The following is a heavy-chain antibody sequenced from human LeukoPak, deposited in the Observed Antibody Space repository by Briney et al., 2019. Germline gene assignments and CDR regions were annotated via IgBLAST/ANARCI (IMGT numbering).Heavy chain of an antibody. Sequence: GGSLRLSCAASGFTFSNSWMHWVRHAPGKGRVWVSRINTDGSRTNYADSVKGRFTISRDDAKNTVYLQMNSLRAEDTALYYCIRNIGGSTDYWGQGTLVTVSS. CDR3: IRNIGGSTDY. V-gene: IGHV3-74*01. D-gene: IGHD1-26*01. J-gene: IGHJ4*02. CDR1: GFTFSNSW. CDR2: INTDGSRT.